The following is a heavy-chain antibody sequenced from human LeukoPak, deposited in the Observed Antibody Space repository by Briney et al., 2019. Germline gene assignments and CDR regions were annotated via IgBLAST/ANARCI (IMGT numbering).Heavy chain of an antibody. CDR3: AREWAPPGIGRYYFDH. CDR1: GVSLSSYR. V-gene: IGHV3-21*01. D-gene: IGHD6-13*01. CDR2: ISSTSSSI. Sequence: PVGSLRLSCAASGVSLSSYRMNWVRPALGKGLEGVSSISSTSSSIYYADSVKGRFTISRDNAKHSLYLQMNSLRAEDTAEYFCAREWAPPGIGRYYFDHWGQGTLVTVSS. J-gene: IGHJ4*02.